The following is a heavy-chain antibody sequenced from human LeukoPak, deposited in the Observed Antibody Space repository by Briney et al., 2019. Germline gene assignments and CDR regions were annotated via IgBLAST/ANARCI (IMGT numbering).Heavy chain of an antibody. CDR3: ARDGYDYVWGSSSH. D-gene: IGHD3-16*01. CDR2: IYYSGST. CDR1: GGSISSSSYY. J-gene: IGHJ4*02. Sequence: PSETLSLTCTVSGGSISSSSYYWGWIRQPPGKGLEWIGSIYYSGSTYYNLSLKSRVTISVDTSKNQFSLKLSSVTAADTAVHYCARDGYDYVWGSSSHWGQGTLVTVSS. V-gene: IGHV4-39*07.